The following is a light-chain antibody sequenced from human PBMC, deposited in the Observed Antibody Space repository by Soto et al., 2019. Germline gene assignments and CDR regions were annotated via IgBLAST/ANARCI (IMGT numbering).Light chain of an antibody. Sequence: EIGLTQSPGTLSLSPGERATLSCRASQSVSNNYLAWYQQKPGQAPRLLIYGASSRATGIPDRFSGSGSGTDFTLTISRLEPEDFAVYYCQQYGSSPPTWTFGQGTKVDIK. V-gene: IGKV3-20*01. CDR1: QSVSNNY. CDR2: GAS. J-gene: IGKJ1*01. CDR3: QQYGSSPPTWT.